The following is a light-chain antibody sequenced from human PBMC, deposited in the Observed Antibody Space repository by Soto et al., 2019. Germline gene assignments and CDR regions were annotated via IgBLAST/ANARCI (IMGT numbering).Light chain of an antibody. CDR3: QQYGSSRFT. CDR1: QSINSSY. V-gene: IGKV3-20*01. J-gene: IGKJ3*01. Sequence: EIVLTQSPGTLSLSPGARATLSCRASQSINSSYLAWYQQKPGQTPRLLIYGASSRATGIPDRFSGSGSGTDFTLTISRLEPEDFAVYYCQQYGSSRFTFGPGTKVDIK. CDR2: GAS.